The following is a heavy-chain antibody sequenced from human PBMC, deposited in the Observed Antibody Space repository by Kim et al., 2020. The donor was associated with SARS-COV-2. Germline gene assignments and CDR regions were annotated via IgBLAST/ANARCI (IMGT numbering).Heavy chain of an antibody. CDR3: AREADYGGNSIDY. V-gene: IGHV1-69*01. D-gene: IGHD4-17*01. Sequence: YAQKFQGRVTITADESTSTAYMELSSLRSEDTAVYYCAREADYGGNSIDYWGQGTLVTVSS. J-gene: IGHJ4*02.